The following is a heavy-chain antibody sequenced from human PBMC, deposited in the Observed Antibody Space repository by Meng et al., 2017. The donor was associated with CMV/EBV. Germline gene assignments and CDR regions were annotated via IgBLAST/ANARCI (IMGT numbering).Heavy chain of an antibody. Sequence: GGSLRLSCAASGFTFSSYDMHWVRQATGKGLEWVSAIGTAGDTYYPGSVKGRFTISRENAKNSLYLQMNSLRAGDTAVYYCARMGRFLEWLSPLDYWGQGTLVTVSS. D-gene: IGHD3-3*01. CDR3: ARMGRFLEWLSPLDY. CDR2: IGTAGDT. V-gene: IGHV3-13*01. J-gene: IGHJ4*02. CDR1: GFTFSSYD.